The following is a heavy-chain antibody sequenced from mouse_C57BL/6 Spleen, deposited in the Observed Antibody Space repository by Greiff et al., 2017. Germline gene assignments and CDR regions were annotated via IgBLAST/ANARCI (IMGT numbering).Heavy chain of an antibody. CDR1: GFTFSDYG. J-gene: IGHJ4*01. Sequence: EVNVVESGGGLVKPGGSLKLSCAASGFTFSDYGMHWVRQAPEKGLEWVAYISSGSSTIYYADTVKGRFTISRDNAKNTLFLQMTSLRSEDTAMYYCARDGYYVGYYAMDYWGQGTSVTVSS. CDR3: ARDGYYVGYYAMDY. CDR2: ISSGSSTI. V-gene: IGHV5-17*01. D-gene: IGHD2-3*01.